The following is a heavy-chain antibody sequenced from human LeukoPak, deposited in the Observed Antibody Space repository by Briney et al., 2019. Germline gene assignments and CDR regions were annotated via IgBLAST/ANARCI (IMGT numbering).Heavy chain of an antibody. CDR1: GLTFSSYS. V-gene: IGHV3-21*01. J-gene: IGHJ4*02. CDR3: ARDPPLGYCSGGSCYGGNY. CDR2: ISSSSSYI. Sequence: GGSLRLSCAASGLTFSSYSMNWVRQAPGKGLEWVSSISSSSSYIYYADSVKGRFTISRDNAKNSLYLQMNSLRAEDTAVYYCARDPPLGYCSGGSCYGGNYWGQGTLVTVSS. D-gene: IGHD2-15*01.